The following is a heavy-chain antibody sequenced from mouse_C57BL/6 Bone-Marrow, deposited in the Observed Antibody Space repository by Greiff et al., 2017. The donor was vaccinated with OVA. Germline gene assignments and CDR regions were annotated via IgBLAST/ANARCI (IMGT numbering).Heavy chain of an antibody. J-gene: IGHJ1*03. CDR2: ISDGGSYT. Sequence: EVNLVESGGGLVKPGGSLKLSCAASGFTFSSYAMSWVRQTPEKRLEWVATISDGGSYTYYPDNVKGRFTISRDNAKNNLYLQMSHLKSEDTAMYYCARDPHYGNYWYFDVWGTGTTVTVSS. D-gene: IGHD2-1*01. CDR3: ARDPHYGNYWYFDV. V-gene: IGHV5-4*01. CDR1: GFTFSSYA.